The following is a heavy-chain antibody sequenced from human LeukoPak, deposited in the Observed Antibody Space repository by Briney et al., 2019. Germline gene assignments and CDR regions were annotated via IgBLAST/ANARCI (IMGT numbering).Heavy chain of an antibody. CDR3: TTGYCSSTSCWYYFDR. D-gene: IGHD2-2*01. V-gene: IGHV3-15*01. J-gene: IGHJ4*02. CDR2: IKSKTDGGTT. CDR1: GFTFSNAW. Sequence: PGGSLRLSCAASGFTFSNAWISWVRQAPGKGLEWVGHIKSKTDGGTTDYAAPVKGRFTISRDDSKNTLYLQMNRLKAEDTGVYYCTTGYCSSTSCWYYFDRWGQGTLVTVSS.